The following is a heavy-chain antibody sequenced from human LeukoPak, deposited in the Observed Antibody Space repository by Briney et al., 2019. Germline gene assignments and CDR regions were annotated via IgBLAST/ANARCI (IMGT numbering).Heavy chain of an antibody. J-gene: IGHJ5*02. V-gene: IGHV1-2*02. CDR1: GYTFTSYD. CDR2: INPNSGGT. Sequence: ASVKVSCKASGYTFTSYDINWMRQATGQGLEWMGWINPNSGGTNYAQKFQGRVTMTRDTSISTAYMELSRLRSDDTAVYYCARNAGYCSSTSCLRRFDPWGQGTLVTVSS. CDR3: ARNAGYCSSTSCLRRFDP. D-gene: IGHD2-2*01.